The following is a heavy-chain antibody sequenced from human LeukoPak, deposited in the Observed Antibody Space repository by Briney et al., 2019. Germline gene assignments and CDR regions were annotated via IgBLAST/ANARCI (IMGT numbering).Heavy chain of an antibody. CDR2: IYSDNT. D-gene: IGHD2-2*02. J-gene: IGHJ3*02. CDR3: ARRVPAGIGAFDI. CDR1: GFTVSSNS. Sequence: PGGSLRLSCTVSGFTVSSNSMSWVRQAPGKGLEWVSFIYSDNTHYSDSVKGRFTISRDNSKNTLYLQMNSLRAEDTAVYYCARRVPAGIGAFDIWGQGTMVTVSS. V-gene: IGHV3-53*01.